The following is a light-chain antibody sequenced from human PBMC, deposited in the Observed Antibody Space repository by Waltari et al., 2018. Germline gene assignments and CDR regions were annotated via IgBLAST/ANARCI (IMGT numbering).Light chain of an antibody. CDR1: SGDVGAFAY. J-gene: IGLJ2*01. Sequence: QSALTQPASVSGSPGQSITITCTGTSGDVGAFAYVSWYQQHPGKAPKLMIYEVNNRPSGVSNRFSGSKSDNTASLTISGLQAEDEAEYYCSSYTKRNTVLFGGGTKLTVL. CDR3: SSYTKRNTVL. V-gene: IGLV2-14*01. CDR2: EVN.